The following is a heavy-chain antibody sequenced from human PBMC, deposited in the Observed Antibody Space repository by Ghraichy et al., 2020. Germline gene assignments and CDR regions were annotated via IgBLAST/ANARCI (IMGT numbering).Heavy chain of an antibody. Sequence: SVKVSCKASGYTFTSYDINWVRQATGQGLEWMGWMNPNSGNTGYAQKFQGRVTMTRNTSISTAYMELSSLRSEDTAVYYCATVTVGATSIDYWGQGTLVTVSS. J-gene: IGHJ4*02. V-gene: IGHV1-8*01. CDR1: GYTFTSYD. D-gene: IGHD1-26*01. CDR3: ATVTVGATSIDY. CDR2: MNPNSGNT.